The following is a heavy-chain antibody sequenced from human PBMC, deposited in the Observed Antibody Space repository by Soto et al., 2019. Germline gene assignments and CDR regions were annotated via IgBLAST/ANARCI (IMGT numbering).Heavy chain of an antibody. CDR2: IYYSGST. J-gene: IGHJ5*02. CDR1: GGSISSSSYY. CDR3: AVDTAFFVSGSSKKIDP. V-gene: IGHV4-39*01. D-gene: IGHD5-18*01. Sequence: SETLSLTCTVSGGSISSSSYYWGWIRQPPGKGLEWIGSIYYSGSTYYNPSLKSRVTISVDTSKNQFSLKLSSVTAADTAVYYCAVDTAFFVSGSSKKIDPWGQGTLVTVSS.